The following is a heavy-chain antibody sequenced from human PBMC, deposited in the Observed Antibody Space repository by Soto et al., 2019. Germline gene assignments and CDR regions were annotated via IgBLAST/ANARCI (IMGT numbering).Heavy chain of an antibody. D-gene: IGHD3-22*01. V-gene: IGHV4-34*01. J-gene: IGHJ4*02. CDR1: CGSFSGYY. CDR2: INHSGST. Sequence: KASETLSLTCAVYCGSFSGYYWSWIRQPPGKGLEWIGEINHSGSTNYNPSLKSRVTISVDTSKNQFSLKLSSVTAADTAVYYCARGKYYYDSSGYYLPVYFDYWGQGTLVTVSS. CDR3: ARGKYYYDSSGYYLPVYFDY.